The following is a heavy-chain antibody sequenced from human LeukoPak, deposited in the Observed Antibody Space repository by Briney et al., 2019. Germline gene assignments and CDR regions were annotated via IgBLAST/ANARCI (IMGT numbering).Heavy chain of an antibody. J-gene: IGHJ5*02. CDR3: ARAFRMYALHNWFDP. CDR2: IYHDGNA. D-gene: IGHD2-8*01. V-gene: IGHV4-34*01. CDR1: GGSFNTYY. Sequence: PSETLSLTCAVYGGSFNTYYWSWIRQPPGKGLEWIAEIYHDGNANYNPSPKSRVTISVDTSKNQFALKLSSVTAADTAVYYCARAFRMYALHNWFDPWGQGALVTVSS.